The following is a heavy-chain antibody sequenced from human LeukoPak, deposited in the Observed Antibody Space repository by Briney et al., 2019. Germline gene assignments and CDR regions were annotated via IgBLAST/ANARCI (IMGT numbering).Heavy chain of an antibody. Sequence: GGSLRLSCAASGFTFSSYAMSWVRRAPGKGLEWVSAISGSGGSTYYADSVKGRFTISRDNSKNTLYLQMNSLRAEDTAVYYCAKGMLGYCSSSSCYVAFDYWGQGTLVTVSS. CDR2: ISGSGGST. V-gene: IGHV3-23*01. J-gene: IGHJ4*02. CDR1: GFTFSSYA. D-gene: IGHD2-2*01. CDR3: AKGMLGYCSSSSCYVAFDY.